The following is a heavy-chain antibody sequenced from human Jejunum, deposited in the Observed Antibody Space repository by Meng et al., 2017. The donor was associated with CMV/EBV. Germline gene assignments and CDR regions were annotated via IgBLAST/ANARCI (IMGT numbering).Heavy chain of an antibody. CDR1: EFRFRSHN. V-gene: IGHV3-21*01. D-gene: IGHD1-7*01. CDR3: ANQMPWNYYHGMDL. J-gene: IGHJ6*02. Sequence: SEFRFRSHNMNWVRQAPGKGLEWVASISATSTYIYYADPVKGRFTISRDNAKNSLYLQMNSLRVEDTAVYYCANQMPWNYYHGMDLWGQGTTVTVSS. CDR2: ISATSTYI.